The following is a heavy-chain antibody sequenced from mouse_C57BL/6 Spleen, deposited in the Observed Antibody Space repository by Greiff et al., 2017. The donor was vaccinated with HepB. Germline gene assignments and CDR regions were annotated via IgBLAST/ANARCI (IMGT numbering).Heavy chain of an antibody. J-gene: IGHJ4*01. Sequence: EVKVVESGGGLVKPGGSLKLSCAASGFTFSDYGMHWVRQAPEKGLEWVAYISSGSSTIYYADTVKGRFTISRDNAKNTLFLQMTSLRSEDTAMYYCARQLGPHYYAMDYWGQGTSVTVSS. CDR2: ISSGSSTI. D-gene: IGHD4-1*02. CDR1: GFTFSDYG. V-gene: IGHV5-17*01. CDR3: ARQLGPHYYAMDY.